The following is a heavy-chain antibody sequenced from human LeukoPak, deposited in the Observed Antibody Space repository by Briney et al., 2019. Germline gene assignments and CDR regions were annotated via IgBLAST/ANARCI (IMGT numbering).Heavy chain of an antibody. J-gene: IGHJ4*02. CDR1: GFSFSTYS. CDR3: TVDTDYFEGLGFPRPALNDY. Sequence: PGGSLRLSCAASGFSFSTYSMNWVRQAPGKGPEWVSSISSSSGDIYYGDSVKGRFTISRDNAKNSLYLQMNSLRVEDTAVHFCTVDTDYFEGLGFPRPALNDYWGQGTLVTVSS. D-gene: IGHD3-22*01. V-gene: IGHV3-21*01. CDR2: ISSSSGDI.